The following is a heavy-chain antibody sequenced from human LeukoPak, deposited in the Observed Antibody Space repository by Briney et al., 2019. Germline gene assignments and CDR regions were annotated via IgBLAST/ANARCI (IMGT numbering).Heavy chain of an antibody. V-gene: IGHV4-59*01. Sequence: SETLSLTCTVSGGSISSYYWSWLRQPPGKGLEWIGYIYYSGSTNYNPSLKSRVTISVDTSKNQFSLKLSSVTAADTAVYYCAGALFYDFWSGYAMRPYYYYGMDVWGQGTTVTVSS. D-gene: IGHD3-3*01. CDR1: GGSISSYY. CDR3: AGALFYDFWSGYAMRPYYYYGMDV. J-gene: IGHJ6*02. CDR2: IYYSGST.